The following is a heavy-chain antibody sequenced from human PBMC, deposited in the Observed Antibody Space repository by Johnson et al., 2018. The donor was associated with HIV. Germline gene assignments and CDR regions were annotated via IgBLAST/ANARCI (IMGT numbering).Heavy chain of an antibody. D-gene: IGHD4-11*01. CDR1: GFSVSTYY. CDR3: AKDSTESDAFDI. J-gene: IGHJ3*02. V-gene: IGHV3-66*01. Sequence: VQLVESGGGLVQPGGSLRLSCAASGFSVSTYYMSWVRQAPGRGLEWVSVLFSGGTTYYADSVKGRFTISRDNSKNTLYLQMNSLRAEDTAVYYCAKDSTESDAFDIWGQGTMVTVSS. CDR2: LFSGGTT.